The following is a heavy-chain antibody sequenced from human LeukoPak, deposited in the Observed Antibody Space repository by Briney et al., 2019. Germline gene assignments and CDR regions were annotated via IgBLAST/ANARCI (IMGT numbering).Heavy chain of an antibody. V-gene: IGHV4-39*07. Sequence: SETLSLTCTVSGGSISSSSYYWGWIRQPPGKGLEWIGSIYYSGSTYYNPSLKSRVTISVDTSKNQFSLKLISVTAADTAVYYCARRVGRWFGERAYYYNYMDVWGKGTTVTISS. D-gene: IGHD3-10*01. J-gene: IGHJ6*03. CDR3: ARRVGRWFGERAYYYNYMDV. CDR1: GGSISSSSYY. CDR2: IYYSGST.